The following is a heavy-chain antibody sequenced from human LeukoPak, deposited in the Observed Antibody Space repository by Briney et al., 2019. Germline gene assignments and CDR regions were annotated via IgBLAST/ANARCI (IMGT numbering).Heavy chain of an antibody. CDR2: MNPNSGNT. Sequence: ASVKVSCKASGYTFTSYDIHWVRQVTGQGLEWMGWMNPNSGNTGYAQKFQGRVTMTRNTSISTAYMELSSLRSEDTAVYYCARSRRGYSGFHFDYWGQGTLVTVSS. CDR3: ARSRRGYSGFHFDY. V-gene: IGHV1-8*01. CDR1: GYTFTSYD. D-gene: IGHD5-12*01. J-gene: IGHJ4*02.